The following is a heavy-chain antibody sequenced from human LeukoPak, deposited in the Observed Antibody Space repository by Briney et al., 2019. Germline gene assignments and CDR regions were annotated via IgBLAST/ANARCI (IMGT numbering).Heavy chain of an antibody. CDR3: ARALMTLVRGVPRTTWFHP. Sequence: PSETLSLTCAVFGGSFSGYYWTWVRQAPGKGLECIGEINESGTTNYNASLNNRVTISVDTSKNQFSLKLTSLTAADTAVFYCARALMTLVRGVPRTTWFHPWGQGTLVTVSS. D-gene: IGHD3-10*01. J-gene: IGHJ5*02. V-gene: IGHV4-34*01. CDR1: GGSFSGYY. CDR2: INESGTT.